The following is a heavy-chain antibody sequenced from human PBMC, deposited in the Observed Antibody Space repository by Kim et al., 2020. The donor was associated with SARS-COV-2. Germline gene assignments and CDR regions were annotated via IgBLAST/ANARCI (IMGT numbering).Heavy chain of an antibody. CDR2: INTYNGKT. V-gene: IGHV1-18*01. CDR1: GYTFTNCG. D-gene: IGHD4-17*01. J-gene: IGHJ6*02. Sequence: ASVKVSCKASGYTFTNCGINWVRQAPGQGLEWMGWINTYNGKTNYIQKLQGRVTMTTDTSTSIVYMELRSLRSDDTAVYYCARGSGGYGDYEGFYYHAMDVWRQGTTVTVSS. CDR3: ARGSGGYGDYEGFYYHAMDV.